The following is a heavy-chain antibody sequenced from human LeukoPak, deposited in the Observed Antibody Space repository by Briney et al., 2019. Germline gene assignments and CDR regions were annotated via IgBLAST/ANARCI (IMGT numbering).Heavy chain of an antibody. CDR2: IYHSGST. V-gene: IGHV4-4*02. CDR3: ARGASGWYPGDYYYYYMDV. D-gene: IGHD6-19*01. J-gene: IGHJ6*03. Sequence: PSETLSLTCTVSGYPISSSNWWSWVRQPPGKGLEWIGEIYHSGSTNYNPSLKSRVTISVDKSKNQFSLKLSSVTAADTAVYYCARGASGWYPGDYYYYYMDVWGKGTTVTVSS. CDR1: GYPISSSNW.